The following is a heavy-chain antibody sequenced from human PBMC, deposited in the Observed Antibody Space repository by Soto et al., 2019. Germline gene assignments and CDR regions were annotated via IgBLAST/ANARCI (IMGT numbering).Heavy chain of an antibody. J-gene: IGHJ4*02. CDR3: ARDKGYCSDTSCPDFDD. CDR1: GGTLSSYT. Sequence: QVQLVQSGAEVKKPGSSVKVSCKASGGTLSSYTFSWVRQAPGQGLEWMGRVIPNLGVTNYAKKFQGRFTIVVDTSTSTAYMELNSLRYEDTAVYYWARDKGYCSDTSCPDFDDWGQGTLVTVSS. D-gene: IGHD2-15*01. V-gene: IGHV1-69*08. CDR2: VIPNLGVT.